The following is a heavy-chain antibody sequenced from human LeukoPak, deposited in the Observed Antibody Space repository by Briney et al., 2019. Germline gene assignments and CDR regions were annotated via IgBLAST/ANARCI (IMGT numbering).Heavy chain of an antibody. CDR1: GFTFTSYE. V-gene: IGHV3-48*03. J-gene: IGHJ4*02. D-gene: IGHD2-15*01. CDR2: ISSSGSTT. CDR3: ARDPRGSGSGGSSGFFDS. Sequence: GGSLRLSCAASGFTFTSYEMNWVRQAPGKGLEWVSYISSSGSTTYYADSVKGRFTISRDNTKYSLCLQMNSLRAEDTAVYYCARDPRGSGSGGSSGFFDSWGQGTLVTVSS.